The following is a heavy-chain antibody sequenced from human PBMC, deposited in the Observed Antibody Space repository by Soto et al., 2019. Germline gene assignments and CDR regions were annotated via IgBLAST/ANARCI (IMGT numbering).Heavy chain of an antibody. CDR2: INHSGST. D-gene: IGHD6-13*01. CDR1: GGSFSGYY. CDR3: ARDVISSSWYKISYYYGMDV. V-gene: IGHV4-34*01. Sequence: AETLSLTCAVYGGSFSGYYWSWIRQPPGKGLEWIGEINHSGSTNYNPSLKSRVTISVDTSKNQFSLKLSSVTAADTAVYYCARDVISSSWYKISYYYGMDVWGQGNTVTVSS. J-gene: IGHJ6*02.